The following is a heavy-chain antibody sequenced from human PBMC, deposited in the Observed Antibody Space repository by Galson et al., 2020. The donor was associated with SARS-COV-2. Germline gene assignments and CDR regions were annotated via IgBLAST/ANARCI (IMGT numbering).Heavy chain of an antibody. CDR3: AKSPLGYCSGGSCYGVFDY. CDR2: ISGSGGST. V-gene: IGHV3-23*01. Sequence: GGSLRLSCAASGFTFSSYAMSWVRQAPGKGLEWVSAISGSGGSTYYADSVKGRFTISRDNSKNTLYLQMNSLRAEDTAVYYCAKSPLGYCSGGSCYGVFDYWGQGTLVTVSS. CDR1: GFTFSSYA. D-gene: IGHD2-15*01. J-gene: IGHJ4*02.